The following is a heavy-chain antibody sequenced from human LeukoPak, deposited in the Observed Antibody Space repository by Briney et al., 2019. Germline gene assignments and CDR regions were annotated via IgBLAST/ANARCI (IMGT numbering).Heavy chain of an antibody. J-gene: IGHJ4*02. D-gene: IGHD5-24*01. Sequence: GESLKISCKSSGYILTDYWIGWVRQMPGKGLEWMGIIYPGDSNVKYSPSFQGQVSISADESINTVYLQWTSLKASDTAMYYCARERWGSGDYWGQGTLVTVSS. V-gene: IGHV5-51*01. CDR1: GYILTDYW. CDR3: ARERWGSGDY. CDR2: IYPGDSNV.